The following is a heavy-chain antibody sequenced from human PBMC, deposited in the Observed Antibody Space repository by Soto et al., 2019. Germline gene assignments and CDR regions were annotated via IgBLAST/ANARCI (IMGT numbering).Heavy chain of an antibody. V-gene: IGHV1-69*01. J-gene: IGHJ5*02. Sequence: QVLLVQSGAGMKQPGSSVSVSCKASGDSFTNYAFTWVRQAPGQGPEWLGGIILALGTPHYSQRFQGRLTITADESSSTVYMELGSLRLADTAVYYCGRYCTNTKCRGGYYLDLWGQGTLLTVSS. CDR3: GRYCTNTKCRGGYYLDL. CDR1: GDSFTNYA. CDR2: IILALGTP. D-gene: IGHD2-8*01.